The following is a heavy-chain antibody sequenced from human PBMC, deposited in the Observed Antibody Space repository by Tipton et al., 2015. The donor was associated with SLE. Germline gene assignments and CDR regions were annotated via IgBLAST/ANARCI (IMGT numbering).Heavy chain of an antibody. CDR1: GGSISSGGYY. CDR2: IYYSGST. Sequence: TLSLTCTVSGGSISSGGYYWSWIRQHPGKGLEWIGYIYYSGSTYYNPSHKSRVTISVDTSKNQFSLKLSSVTAADTAVYYCARDRLHGAEGAFDIWGQGTMVTVSS. J-gene: IGHJ3*02. V-gene: IGHV4-31*03. CDR3: ARDRLHGAEGAFDI. D-gene: IGHD2-21*01.